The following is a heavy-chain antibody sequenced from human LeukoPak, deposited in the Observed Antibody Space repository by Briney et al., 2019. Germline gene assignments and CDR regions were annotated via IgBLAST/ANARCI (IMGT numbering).Heavy chain of an antibody. CDR1: GVSISNFY. Sequence: ASETLSLTCTVSGVSISNFYWSWIRQPAGKGLEWIGRIYTSGSTNYNPSLKSRVTISLDTSKNQFSLKLSSVTAADMAVYYCARVRYGSGSYYKVGFDYWGQGTLVTVSS. CDR2: IYTSGST. CDR3: ARVRYGSGSYYKVGFDY. J-gene: IGHJ4*02. D-gene: IGHD3-10*01. V-gene: IGHV4-4*07.